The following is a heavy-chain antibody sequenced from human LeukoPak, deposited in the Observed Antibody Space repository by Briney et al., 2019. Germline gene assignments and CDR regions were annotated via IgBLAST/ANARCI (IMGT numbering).Heavy chain of an antibody. Sequence: GGSLRLSCAASGFTFSNSAMSWVRQAPGKGLEWVSGLSGSGDGQFYADSVEGRFTISRDIFNNIWYLQMNSLRAEDTAVYYCAKGCQCPSGLSSWFDPRGQGTLVAVSS. D-gene: IGHD1-14*01. CDR1: GFTFSNSA. V-gene: IGHV3-23*01. CDR2: LSGSGDGQ. J-gene: IGHJ5*02. CDR3: AKGCQCPSGLSSWFDP.